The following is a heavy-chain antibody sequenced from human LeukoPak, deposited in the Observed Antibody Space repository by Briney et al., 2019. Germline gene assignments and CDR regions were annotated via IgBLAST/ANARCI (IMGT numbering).Heavy chain of an antibody. J-gene: IGHJ4*02. Sequence: QPGRSLSLSCAASGFTFDDYAMHWVRQAPGKGLEWVSGISWNSGSIGYADSVKGRFTISRDNAKNSLYLQMNSLRAEDTALYYCAKAATPTPRYSSGWYYFDYWGQGTLVTVSS. CDR1: GFTFDDYA. CDR2: ISWNSGSI. V-gene: IGHV3-9*01. CDR3: AKAATPTPRYSSGWYYFDY. D-gene: IGHD6-19*01.